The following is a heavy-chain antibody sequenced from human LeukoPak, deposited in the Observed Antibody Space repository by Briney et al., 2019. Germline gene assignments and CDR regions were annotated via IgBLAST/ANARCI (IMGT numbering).Heavy chain of an antibody. CDR3: AREPHYYDILTGYYYRVWFDP. CDR1: GGSISSYY. CDR2: IYTSGST. V-gene: IGHV4-4*07. Sequence: PSETLSLTCTVSGGSISSYYGSWIRQPAGKGLEWIGRIYTSGSTNYNPSLKSRVTMSVDTSKNQFSLKLSSVTAADTAVYYCAREPHYYDILTGYYYRVWFDPWGQGTLVTVSS. J-gene: IGHJ5*02. D-gene: IGHD3-9*01.